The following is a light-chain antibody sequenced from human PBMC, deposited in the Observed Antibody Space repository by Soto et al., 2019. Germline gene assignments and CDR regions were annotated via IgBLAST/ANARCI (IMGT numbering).Light chain of an antibody. Sequence: QSALTQPRSVSGSPGQSVTISCTGTSSDVGGYNYVSWYQQHPGKAPKVMIYDVSERPSGVPDRFSGSKSGNTASLTISGHQAEVEVDYSCCSYAGSPRYVFGTGTKLTVL. J-gene: IGLJ1*01. CDR2: DVS. CDR3: CSYAGSPRYV. V-gene: IGLV2-11*01. CDR1: SSDVGGYNY.